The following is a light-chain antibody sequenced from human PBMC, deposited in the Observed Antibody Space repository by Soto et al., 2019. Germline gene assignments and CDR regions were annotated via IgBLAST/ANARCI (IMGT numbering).Light chain of an antibody. J-gene: IGKJ1*01. CDR3: QQYDHLPRT. V-gene: IGKV1-33*01. CDR1: QELSNY. CDR2: DAS. Sequence: DIQMIQSPSSLSASVGDRVTITCQASQELSNYLNWYQQKPGKAPKLLIYDASNLERGVPSRFSGRGSGTDFTFTISSLQPEDFAIYYCQQYDHLPRTFGRGTKVEIK.